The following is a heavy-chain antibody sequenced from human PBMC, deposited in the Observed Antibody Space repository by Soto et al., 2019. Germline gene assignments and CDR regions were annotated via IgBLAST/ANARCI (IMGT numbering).Heavy chain of an antibody. CDR1: GYTFTSYA. J-gene: IGHJ6*02. CDR2: INAGNGNT. D-gene: IGHD3-10*01. CDR3: ARSITMVRGQNPYGMDV. Sequence: QVQLVQSGAEVKKPGASVKVSCKASGYTFTSYAMHWVRQAPGQRLEWMGWINAGNGNTKYSQKFQGRVTITRDTSASTAYMELSSLRSEDTAVYYCARSITMVRGQNPYGMDVWGQGTTVTVSS. V-gene: IGHV1-3*01.